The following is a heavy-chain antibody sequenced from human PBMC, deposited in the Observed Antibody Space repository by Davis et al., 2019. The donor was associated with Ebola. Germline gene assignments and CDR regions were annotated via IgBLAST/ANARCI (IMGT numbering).Heavy chain of an antibody. V-gene: IGHV1-69*04. J-gene: IGHJ6*02. CDR3: ARVEYCSSTSCRRGEFYYYYYGMDV. CDR2: IIPILGIA. D-gene: IGHD2-2*01. CDR1: GGTFSSYA. Sequence: SVKVSCKASGGTFSSYAISWVRQAPGQGLEWMGRIIPILGIANYAQKFQGRVTITADKSTSTAYMELSSLRSEDTAVYYCARVEYCSSTSCRRGEFYYYYYGMDVWGQGTTVTVSS.